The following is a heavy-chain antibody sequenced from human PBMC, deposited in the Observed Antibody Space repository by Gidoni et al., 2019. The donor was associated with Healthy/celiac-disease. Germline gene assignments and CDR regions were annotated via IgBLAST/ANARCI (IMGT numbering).Heavy chain of an antibody. CDR3: AKDHFEAVGGNSFDY. Sequence: DVQLVESGAGLVQPGRSLILSCSASGFTFDDYAIHWVRQAPGKGLEWVSGISWNSGSIGYADSVKGRFTNPRDNAKNSLYLQMNSLRGEGTGLYYCAKDHFEAVGGNSFDYWGQGTLVTVSS. CDR1: GFTFDDYA. J-gene: IGHJ4*02. V-gene: IGHV3-9*01. CDR2: ISWNSGSI. D-gene: IGHD6-19*01.